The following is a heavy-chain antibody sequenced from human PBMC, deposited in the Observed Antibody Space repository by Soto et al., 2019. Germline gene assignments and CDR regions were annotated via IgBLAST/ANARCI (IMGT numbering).Heavy chain of an antibody. CDR3: ARVLIRYGIEQQLVRDWYGGHWFDP. CDR1: GGSISSSNW. J-gene: IGHJ5*02. Sequence: SETLSLTCAVSGGSISSSNWWSWVRQPPGKGLEWIGEIYHSGSTNYNPSLKSRVTISVDKSKNQFSLKLSSVTAADTAVYYCARVLIRYGIEQQLVRDWYGGHWFDPWGQGTLVTVSS. V-gene: IGHV4-4*02. CDR2: IYHSGST. D-gene: IGHD6-13*01.